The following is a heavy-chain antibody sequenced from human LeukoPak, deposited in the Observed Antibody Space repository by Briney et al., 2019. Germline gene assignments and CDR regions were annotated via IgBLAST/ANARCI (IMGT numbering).Heavy chain of an antibody. V-gene: IGHV3-33*01. D-gene: IGHD3-22*01. J-gene: IGHJ5*02. CDR1: GFTFSSYG. CDR3: ARDSRYYYDSSGYYWASPAGNWFDP. Sequence: GGLRLSCAASGFTFSSYGLHRVRQAPGKGLGWGGVIWYDGSNKNYADSVKGRFTISRDNSKNTLYLQMNSLRAEDTAVYYCARDSRYYYDSSGYYWASPAGNWFDPWGQGTLVTVSS. CDR2: IWYDGSNK.